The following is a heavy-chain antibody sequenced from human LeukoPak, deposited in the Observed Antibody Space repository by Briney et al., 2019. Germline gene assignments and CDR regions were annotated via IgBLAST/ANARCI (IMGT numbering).Heavy chain of an antibody. D-gene: IGHD6-13*01. CDR2: IYSDGRT. J-gene: IGHJ4*02. CDR3: VRGAYSSSWLNFDY. CDR1: GFTVSNKY. V-gene: IGHV3-53*05. Sequence: PGGSLRLSCAASGFTVSNKYMTWVRQAPGKGLEWVSLIYSDGRTYYADSVKGRCTISRDNSKNTLYLQMNSLRAEDTAVYYCVRGAYSSSWLNFDYWGQGTLVTVSS.